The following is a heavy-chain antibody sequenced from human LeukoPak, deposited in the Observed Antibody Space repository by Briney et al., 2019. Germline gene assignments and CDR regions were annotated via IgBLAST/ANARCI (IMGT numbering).Heavy chain of an antibody. Sequence: SETLSLTCTVSGGSISTYYWSWIRQPPGKGLEWIGYILLNGTSDYNASLKSRVTISLDTSKKQFSLKLNSVTGADTAVYYCARDSRMMMTFGAVGAGYYHYHGMDVWGQGTTVTVSS. CDR2: ILLNGTS. V-gene: IGHV4-4*08. CDR3: ARDSRMMMTFGAVGAGYYHYHGMDV. J-gene: IGHJ6*02. CDR1: GGSISTYY. D-gene: IGHD3-16*01.